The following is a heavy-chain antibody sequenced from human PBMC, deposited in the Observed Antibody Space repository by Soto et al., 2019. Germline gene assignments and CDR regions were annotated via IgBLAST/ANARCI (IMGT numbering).Heavy chain of an antibody. CDR3: ATSGSYVPGDY. D-gene: IGHD1-26*01. CDR1: GFTFSSYA. CDR2: ISYDGSNK. V-gene: IGHV3-30-3*01. Sequence: QVQLVESGGGVVQPGRSLRLSCAASGFTFSSYAMHWVRQAPGKGLEWVAVISYDGSNKYYADSVKGRFTISRDNSKNTLYLQMNSLRAEDTAVYYCATSGSYVPGDYWGQGTLVTGSS. J-gene: IGHJ4*02.